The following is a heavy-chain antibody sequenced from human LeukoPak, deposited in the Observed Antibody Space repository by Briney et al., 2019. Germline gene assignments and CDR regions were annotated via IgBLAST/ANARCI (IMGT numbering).Heavy chain of an antibody. CDR2: IRYDGSNK. V-gene: IGHV3-30*02. J-gene: IGHJ5*02. D-gene: IGHD3-3*01. Sequence: GGSLRLSCVASGFIFSNYGMHWARQAPGKGLEWVAFIRYDGSNKYYADSVKGRFTISRDNSKNTLYLQMNSLRAEDTAVYYCANPGRDFWSGYSGGNWLDPWGQGTLVTVSS. CDR3: ANPGRDFWSGYSGGNWLDP. CDR1: GFIFSNYG.